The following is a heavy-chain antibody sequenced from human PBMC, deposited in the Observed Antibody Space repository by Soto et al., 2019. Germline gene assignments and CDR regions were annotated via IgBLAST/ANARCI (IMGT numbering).Heavy chain of an antibody. Sequence: GGSLRLSCAASGFTFSSYAVSWVRQAPGKGLEWVSVISGSGDTIYYADSVKGRFTISRDNSKNTLYLQMNSLRAEDTAVYYYAKWDRYWSRASCYQGDHGGQGILVTVXS. CDR2: ISGSGDTI. V-gene: IGHV3-23*01. D-gene: IGHD2-2*01. CDR3: AKWDRYWSRASCYQGDH. J-gene: IGHJ4*02. CDR1: GFTFSSYA.